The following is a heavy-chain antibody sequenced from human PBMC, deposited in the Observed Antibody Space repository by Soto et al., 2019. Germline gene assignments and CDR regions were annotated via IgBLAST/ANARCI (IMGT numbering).Heavy chain of an antibody. D-gene: IGHD3-22*01. V-gene: IGHV3-11*01. CDR2: ISSSGSTI. J-gene: IGHJ4*02. CDR1: GSTFSDYY. Sequence: PGGSLRLSCAASGSTFSDYYMSWIRQAPGKGLEWVSYISSSGSTIYYADSVKGRFTISRDNAKNSLYLQMNSLRAEDTAVYYCARSLSGDYYDSSGPSDYWGQGTLVTVSS. CDR3: ARSLSGDYYDSSGPSDY.